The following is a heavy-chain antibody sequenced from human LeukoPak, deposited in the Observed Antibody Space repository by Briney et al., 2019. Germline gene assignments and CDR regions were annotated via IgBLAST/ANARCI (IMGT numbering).Heavy chain of an antibody. V-gene: IGHV1-2*02. J-gene: IGHJ4*02. Sequence: GASVTVSCKASGYNFTGNYMHWVRQAPGQGLEWMGWINSNSGGTKYAQQFQGRITMTRDTSIRTAYMELRSLRSDDTAMYYCARSLVNWGRGTLVTVSS. CDR2: INSNSGGT. D-gene: IGHD6-6*01. CDR1: GYNFTGNY. CDR3: ARSLVN.